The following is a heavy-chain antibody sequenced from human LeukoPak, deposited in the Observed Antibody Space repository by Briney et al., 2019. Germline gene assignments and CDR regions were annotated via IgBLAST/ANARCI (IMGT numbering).Heavy chain of an antibody. CDR1: GFTFSAYA. CDR3: VRDRGTYRPIDY. J-gene: IGHJ4*02. Sequence: PGRSLRLSCVASGFTFSAYAMHWVRQAPGKGLEWVSSISYTGTYIYYADSVKGRFTISRDNAQNSLYLQMNSLRAEDTAIYYCVRDRGTYRPIDYWGQGTLVTVSS. CDR2: ISYTGTYI. V-gene: IGHV3-21*04. D-gene: IGHD1-26*01.